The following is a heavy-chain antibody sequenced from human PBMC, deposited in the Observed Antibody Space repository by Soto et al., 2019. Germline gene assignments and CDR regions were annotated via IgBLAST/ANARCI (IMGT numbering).Heavy chain of an antibody. J-gene: IGHJ2*01. D-gene: IGHD6-19*01. V-gene: IGHV1-69*12. Sequence: QVQLVQSGAEVKKPGSSVKVSCKASGGTFSSYAISWVRQAPGQGLEWMGGIIPMFGRANYAQKFQGRVTITADESTSTAYMALNSLRSEDTAVYYCAQTLGLAVAGPGRFDLWGRGTLVTVSS. CDR3: AQTLGLAVAGPGRFDL. CDR1: GGTFSSYA. CDR2: IIPMFGRA.